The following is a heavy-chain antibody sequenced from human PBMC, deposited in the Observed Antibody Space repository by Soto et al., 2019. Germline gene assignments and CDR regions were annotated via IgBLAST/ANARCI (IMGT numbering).Heavy chain of an antibody. CDR1: GYSFNDYW. V-gene: IGHV5-51*01. CDR2: IYPGDSDT. Sequence: GESLKISCKGSGYSFNDYWIAWVRQMPGKGLEWMGIIYPGDSDTKYYPSFQDQVTISADKSISTVYLQWSSLKASDTAMYYCARDGLSSSSSFDYWGQGTLVTVSS. CDR3: ARDGLSSSSSFDY. D-gene: IGHD6-6*01. J-gene: IGHJ4*02.